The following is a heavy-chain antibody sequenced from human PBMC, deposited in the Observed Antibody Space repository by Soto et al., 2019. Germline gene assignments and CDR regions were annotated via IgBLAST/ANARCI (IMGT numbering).Heavy chain of an antibody. CDR3: TRGPRPISTGTGAY. CDR2: IYNDGTYS. V-gene: IGHV3-74*01. CDR1: GFIFKMYW. Sequence: GESLKISCAASGFIFKMYWMHWVRQSPGKGLVWISRIYNDGTYSDYADSVRGRFTISRDNVNDTLYLQMNNLRAEDSGLYYCTRGPRPISTGTGAYWGQGTQVTVS. D-gene: IGHD3-10*01. J-gene: IGHJ4*02.